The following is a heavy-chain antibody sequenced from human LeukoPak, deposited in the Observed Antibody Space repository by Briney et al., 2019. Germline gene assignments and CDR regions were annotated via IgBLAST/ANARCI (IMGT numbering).Heavy chain of an antibody. CDR3: AREGAGNGFDI. J-gene: IGHJ3*02. V-gene: IGHV3-48*01. CDR2: ISSSSSSI. CDR1: GFTFSSYS. D-gene: IGHD1-26*01. Sequence: GGSLRLSCAASGFTFSSYSMNWVRQAPGKGLEWVSYISSSSSSIYYADSVKGRFTISRDNAKNSLYLQMNSLRAEDTAVYYCAREGAGNGFDIWGQGTMVTVSS.